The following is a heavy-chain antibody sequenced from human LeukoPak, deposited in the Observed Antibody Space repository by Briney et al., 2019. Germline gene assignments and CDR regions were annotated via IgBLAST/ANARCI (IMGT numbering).Heavy chain of an antibody. D-gene: IGHD5-12*01. J-gene: IGHJ4*02. CDR2: ISGSGGST. CDR1: GFTFSSYG. CDR3: AKDSSGYDDGVNFDY. Sequence: GGSLRLSCAASGFTFSSYGMSWVRQAPGKGLEWVSAISGSGGSTYYADSVKGRFTISRDNSKNTLYLQMNSLRAEDTAVYYCAKDSSGYDDGVNFDYWGQGTLVTVSS. V-gene: IGHV3-23*01.